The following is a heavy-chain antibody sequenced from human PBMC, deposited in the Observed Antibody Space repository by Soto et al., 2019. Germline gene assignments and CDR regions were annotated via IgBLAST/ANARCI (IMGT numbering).Heavy chain of an antibody. CDR2: IHYSGTT. J-gene: IGHJ4*02. V-gene: IGHV4-30-4*01. CDR1: GGSISSADSY. Sequence: TSETLSLTCTVSGGSISSADSYWSWIRQPPGRGLEWIGYIHYSGTTSYNPSLKSRVTMSVDTSKHQSSLKLTSVTAADTAVYYCARLLQITMRVVIFDSWGQGTLVTVSS. D-gene: IGHD3-22*01. CDR3: ARLLQITMRVVIFDS.